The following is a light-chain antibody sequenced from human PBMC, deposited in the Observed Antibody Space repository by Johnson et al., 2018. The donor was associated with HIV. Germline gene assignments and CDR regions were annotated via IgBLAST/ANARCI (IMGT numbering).Light chain of an antibody. CDR2: DNN. CDR3: GTWHTRLSAGHV. J-gene: IGLJ1*01. CDR1: SSNIGNNY. Sequence: HSVLTQPPSVSAAPGQKVTISCSGSSSNIGNNYVSWYQQLPGRAPKLLIYDNNKRPSGIPDRISGSKSGTAATLGITGLQTGDEADYYCGTWHTRLSAGHVFGTGTKGTVL. V-gene: IGLV1-51*01.